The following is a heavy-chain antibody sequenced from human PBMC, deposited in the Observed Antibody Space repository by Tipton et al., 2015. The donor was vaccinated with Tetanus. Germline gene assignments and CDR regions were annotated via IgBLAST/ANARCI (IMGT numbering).Heavy chain of an antibody. V-gene: IGHV4-34*01. J-gene: IGHJ6*02. CDR3: ARRSLYCSGGSCYAGMDV. CDR1: GGSFSGYY. CDR2: INHSGST. Sequence: TLSLTCAVYGGSFSGYYWSWIRQPPGKGLEWIGEINHSGSTNYNPSLKSRVTISVDTSKNQFSLKLSSVTAADTAVYYCARRSLYCSGGSCYAGMDVWGQGTTVTVSS. D-gene: IGHD2-15*01.